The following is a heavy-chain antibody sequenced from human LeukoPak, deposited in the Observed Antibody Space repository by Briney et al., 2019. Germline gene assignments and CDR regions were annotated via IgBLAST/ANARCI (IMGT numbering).Heavy chain of an antibody. CDR2: INPSGSTI. V-gene: IGHV3-48*04. Sequence: AGGSLRLSCAASGFSFSNYAMSWVRQAPGKGLEWVSYINPSGSTIYYADSVKGRFTISRDNAENSLYLQMNSLRAEDTAVYYCARDRTGRFFDYWGQGTLVTVSS. CDR1: GFSFSNYA. D-gene: IGHD1-1*01. J-gene: IGHJ4*02. CDR3: ARDRTGRFFDY.